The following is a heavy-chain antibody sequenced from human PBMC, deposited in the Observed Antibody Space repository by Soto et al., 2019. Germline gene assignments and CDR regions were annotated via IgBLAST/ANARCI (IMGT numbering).Heavy chain of an antibody. CDR2: IVAYSGNT. J-gene: IGHJ6*02. D-gene: IGHD3-3*01. V-gene: IGHV1-58*01. CDR1: GFTFTSSA. Sequence: SVKVSCKASGFTFTSSAVQWVRQARGQRLEWIGWIVAYSGNTNYAQKLQGRVTMTTDISTSTAYMELRSLRSDDTAVYYCARLETYYDFWSGYSPYYYYYGMDVWGQGTTVTVS. CDR3: ARLETYYDFWSGYSPYYYYYGMDV.